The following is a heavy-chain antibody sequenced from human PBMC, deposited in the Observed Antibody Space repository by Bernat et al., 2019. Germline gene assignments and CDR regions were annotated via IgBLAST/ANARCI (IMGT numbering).Heavy chain of an antibody. J-gene: IGHJ2*01. D-gene: IGHD2-15*01. CDR2: IWYDGSNK. V-gene: IGHV3-33*01. Sequence: QVQLVESGGGVVQPGRSLRFSCAASGFTFSSYGMHWVRQAPGKGLEWVAVIWYDGSNKYYADSVKGRFTISRDNSKNTLYLQMNSLRAEDTAVYYCARATPTVWYFDLWGRGTLVTVSS. CDR3: ARATPTVWYFDL. CDR1: GFTFSSYG.